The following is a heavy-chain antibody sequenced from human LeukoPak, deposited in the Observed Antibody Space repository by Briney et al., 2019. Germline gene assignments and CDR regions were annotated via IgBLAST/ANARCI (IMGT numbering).Heavy chain of an antibody. V-gene: IGHV3-30*04. CDR3: AKVGDNWDFDY. Sequence: GGSLRLSCAASGFTFSSYAMHWVRQAPGKGLEWVAVISYDGSNKYYADSVKGRFTISRDNSKNTLFLQMNSLRAEDTAVYYCAKVGDNWDFDYWGQGTLVTVSS. CDR2: ISYDGSNK. J-gene: IGHJ4*02. D-gene: IGHD1-1*01. CDR1: GFTFSSYA.